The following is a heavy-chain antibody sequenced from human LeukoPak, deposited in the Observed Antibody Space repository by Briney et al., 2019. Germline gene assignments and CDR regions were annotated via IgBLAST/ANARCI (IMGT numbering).Heavy chain of an antibody. J-gene: IGHJ4*02. CDR2: IYHSGNT. D-gene: IGHD5-24*01. Sequence: SETLSLTCAVSGGSISTTNWWSWVRQPPGKELEWIGEIYHSGNTNYNPSLKSRVTMSVYKSKNQFSLNLSSVTAADTALYYCARVGDGYNFPDDWGQGTLVTVSS. CDR3: ARVGDGYNFPDD. CDR1: GGSISTTNW. V-gene: IGHV4-4*02.